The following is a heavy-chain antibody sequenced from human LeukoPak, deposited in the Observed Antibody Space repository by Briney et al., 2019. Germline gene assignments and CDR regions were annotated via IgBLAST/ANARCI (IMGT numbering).Heavy chain of an antibody. Sequence: PGGSLRLSCAASGFTFSSYDMHWVRQATGKGLEWVSAIGTAGDTYYPGSVKGRFTISRENAKNSLYLQMNSLRAGDTAVYYCARGSGDYYGSGSYFVYWGQGTLVTVSS. J-gene: IGHJ4*02. CDR3: ARGSGDYYGSGSYFVY. V-gene: IGHV3-13*01. CDR1: GFTFSSYD. CDR2: IGTAGDT. D-gene: IGHD3-10*01.